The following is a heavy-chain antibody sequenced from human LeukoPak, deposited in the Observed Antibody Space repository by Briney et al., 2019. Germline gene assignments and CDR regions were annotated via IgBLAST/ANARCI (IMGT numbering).Heavy chain of an antibody. CDR1: AFTFSSYA. Sequence: GGSLRLSCAASAFTFSSYAMSWVPQAPGKGRKTVSAIRGSGGGTYYADSVKGRFTIPRDNSKNTLYLQMNSPRAEDTAVYYCAKLIPTSGGDYWGQGTLVTVSS. J-gene: IGHJ4*02. CDR3: AKLIPTSGGDY. D-gene: IGHD3-16*01. CDR2: IRGSGGGT. V-gene: IGHV3-23*01.